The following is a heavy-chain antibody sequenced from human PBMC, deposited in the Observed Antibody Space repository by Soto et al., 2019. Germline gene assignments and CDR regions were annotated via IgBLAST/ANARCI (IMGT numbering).Heavy chain of an antibody. CDR3: ASFFFQAEDGIGSVRSVSAFLLNRSSDL. V-gene: IGHV4-34*01. J-gene: IGHJ2*01. D-gene: IGHD3-10*02. Sequence: TGLEWIGEINHSGSTNYNPSLKSRVTISVDTSKNQFSLKLSSVTAADSAVYYCASFFFQAEDGIGSVRSVSAFLLNRSSDL. CDR2: INHSGST.